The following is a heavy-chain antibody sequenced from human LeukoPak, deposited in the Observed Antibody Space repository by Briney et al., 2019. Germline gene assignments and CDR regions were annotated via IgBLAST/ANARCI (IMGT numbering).Heavy chain of an antibody. CDR3: ARGLSYGSGTSPANWFDP. CDR2: ICYDGSNK. Sequence: GTSLRLSCAASGFTFSYFVMHWVRQAPGKGLEWVTTICYDGSNKSYADSVKGRFTISRDNSKKTLRLQMNSLRTEDTAVYYCARGLSYGSGTSPANWFDPWGQGTLVTVSS. D-gene: IGHD3-10*01. CDR1: GFTFSYFV. V-gene: IGHV3-33*01. J-gene: IGHJ5*02.